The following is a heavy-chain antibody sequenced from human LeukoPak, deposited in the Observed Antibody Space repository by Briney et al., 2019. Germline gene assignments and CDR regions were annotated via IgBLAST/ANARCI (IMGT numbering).Heavy chain of an antibody. CDR1: GDSVSSNSAA. CDR3: ARGLRAVAGTSYWFDP. V-gene: IGHV6-1*01. CDR2: TYYRSKWYN. D-gene: IGHD6-19*01. Sequence: SQTLSLTFAISGDSVSSNSAAWNWLRQSPSRGLEWLGSTYYRSKWYNDYAVSVKSRITINPDTSKNQFSLQLNSVTPEDTAVYYCARGLRAVAGTSYWFDPWGQGTLVTVSS. J-gene: IGHJ5*02.